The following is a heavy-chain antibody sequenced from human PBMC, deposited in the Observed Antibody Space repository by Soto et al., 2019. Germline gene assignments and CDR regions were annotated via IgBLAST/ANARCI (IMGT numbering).Heavy chain of an antibody. Sequence: EVQLVESGGGLVKPGGSLRLSCAASGFTFSSYSMNWVRRAPGKGLEWVSSISSSSSYIYYADSVKGRFTISRDNAKNSLYLQMNSLRAEDTAVYYCARRKTGTTVHGMDVWGQGTTVTVSS. CDR3: ARRKTGTTVHGMDV. CDR2: ISSSSSYI. CDR1: GFTFSSYS. J-gene: IGHJ6*02. V-gene: IGHV3-21*01. D-gene: IGHD1-7*01.